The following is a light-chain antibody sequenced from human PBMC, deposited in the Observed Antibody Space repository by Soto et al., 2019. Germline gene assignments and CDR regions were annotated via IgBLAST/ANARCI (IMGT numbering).Light chain of an antibody. Sequence: QRPPTLPKGVCGTLSCRASRSVSGGYLAWYQQKPGQAPRLLIYDASSRATGIPDRFSGSGSGTDFTLTISRLEPEDFAVYYCQQYGGSPRTFGQGTKV. CDR3: QQYGGSPRT. V-gene: IGKV3-20*01. CDR2: DAS. J-gene: IGKJ1*01. CDR1: RSVSGGY.